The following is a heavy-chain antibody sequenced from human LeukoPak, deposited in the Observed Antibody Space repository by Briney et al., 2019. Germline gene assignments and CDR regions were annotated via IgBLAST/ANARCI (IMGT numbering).Heavy chain of an antibody. D-gene: IGHD6-19*01. V-gene: IGHV3-30-3*01. CDR1: GFTFSSYA. Sequence: GSLRLSCAASGFTFSSYAMHWVRQAPGKGLEWVAVISYDGSNKYYADSVKGRFTISRDNSKNTLYLQMNSLRAEDTAVYYCARIREPHAYSSGWYRGEADYWGQGTLVTVSS. J-gene: IGHJ4*02. CDR3: ARIREPHAYSSGWYRGEADY. CDR2: ISYDGSNK.